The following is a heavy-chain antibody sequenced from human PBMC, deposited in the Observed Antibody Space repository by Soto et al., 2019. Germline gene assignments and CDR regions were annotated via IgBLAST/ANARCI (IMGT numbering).Heavy chain of an antibody. CDR3: ARGLTTYYYYGMDV. CDR2: ICYSGST. V-gene: IGHV4-59*01. CDR1: GCSISSYY. D-gene: IGHD3-9*01. J-gene: IGHJ6*02. Sequence: XETLSLTCTVSGCSISSYYWSWIRQPPGKGLEWIGYICYSGSTNYNPSLKSRVTISVDTSKNQFSLKLSSVTAADTAVYYCARGLTTYYYYGMDVWGQGTTVTVSS.